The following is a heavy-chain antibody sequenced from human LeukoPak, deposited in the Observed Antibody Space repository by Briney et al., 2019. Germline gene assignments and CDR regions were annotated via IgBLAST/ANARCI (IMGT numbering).Heavy chain of an antibody. Sequence: GGSLRLSCAASGFTFSSYGIHWVRQAPGKGLEWVSYISSSGSTIYYADSVKGRFTISRDNAKNSLYLQMNSLRDEDTAVYYCARVPPLRYSPYGMDVWGQGTTVTVSS. CDR2: ISSSGSTI. CDR1: GFTFSSYG. D-gene: IGHD3-9*01. CDR3: ARVPPLRYSPYGMDV. J-gene: IGHJ6*02. V-gene: IGHV3-48*02.